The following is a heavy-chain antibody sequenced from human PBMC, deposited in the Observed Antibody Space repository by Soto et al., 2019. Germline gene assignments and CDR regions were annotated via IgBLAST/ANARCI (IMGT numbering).Heavy chain of an antibody. D-gene: IGHD3-10*01. J-gene: IGHJ5*02. CDR1: GYTFTSYG. V-gene: IGHV1-18*01. CDR3: ARGPRSKGSGSFESNNWFDP. CDR2: ISAYNGNT. Sequence: ASVKVSGKASGYTFTSYGISWVRQAPGQGLEWMGWISAYNGNTNYAQKFQGRVTMTRDTSTSTVYMELSSLRSEDTAVYYCARGPRSKGSGSFESNNWFDPWGQGTLVTVSS.